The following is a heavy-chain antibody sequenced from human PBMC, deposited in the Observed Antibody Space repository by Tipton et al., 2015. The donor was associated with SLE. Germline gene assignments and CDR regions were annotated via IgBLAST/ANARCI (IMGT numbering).Heavy chain of an antibody. CDR3: ARDQVVRAGGMDV. V-gene: IGHV4-59*01. D-gene: IGHD2-15*01. CDR2: IYYSGST. Sequence: TLSLTCTVSGGSISSYYWSWIRQPPGKGLEWIGYIYYSGSTNYNPSLKSRVTISVDTSKNQFSLKLSSVTAADTAVYYCARDQVVRAGGMDVWGQGTTVTVSS. J-gene: IGHJ6*02. CDR1: GGSISSYY.